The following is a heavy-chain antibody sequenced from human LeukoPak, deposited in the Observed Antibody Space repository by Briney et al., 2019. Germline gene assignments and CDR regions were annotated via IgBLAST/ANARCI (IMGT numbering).Heavy chain of an antibody. CDR2: IIPIFVTA. J-gene: IGHJ6*04. CDR1: GGTFSSYA. D-gene: IGHD2-2*01. V-gene: IGHV1-69*13. CDR3: ATYCSSTSCSLYYYYYGMDV. Sequence: SVKVSCKASGGTFSSYAISWVRQAPGQGLEWMGGIIPIFVTANYAQKFQGRVTITADESTSTAYMELSSLRSEDTAVYYCATYCSSTSCSLYYYYYGMDVWGKGTTVTVSS.